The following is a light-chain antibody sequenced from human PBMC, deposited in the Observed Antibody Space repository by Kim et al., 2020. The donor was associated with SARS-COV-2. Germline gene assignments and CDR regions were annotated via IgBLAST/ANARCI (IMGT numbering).Light chain of an antibody. CDR2: AAS. CDR3: QQSYSTPPT. Sequence: ASVGDNVTITCRASQSISNSLNWYQQKPGKAPKLLIYAASSLQSGVPSRFSGSGSGTDFTLTISSLQPEDFATYYCQQSYSTPPTFGQGTKVDIK. V-gene: IGKV1-39*01. CDR1: QSISNS. J-gene: IGKJ1*01.